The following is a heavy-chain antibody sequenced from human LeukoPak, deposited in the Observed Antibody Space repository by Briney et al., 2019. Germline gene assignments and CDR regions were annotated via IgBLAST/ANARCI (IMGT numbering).Heavy chain of an antibody. Sequence: GGSLRLSCAASGFTFNDYYMSWIRRVPGKGLEWLSYINIGGTNTHYADSVKGRFTISRDNAKKSLYLEMNNLRAEDTAVYYCATDGAGFDTWGQGVLVTVSS. CDR2: INIGGTNT. CDR3: ATDGAGFDT. J-gene: IGHJ5*02. V-gene: IGHV3-11*01. CDR1: GFTFNDYY.